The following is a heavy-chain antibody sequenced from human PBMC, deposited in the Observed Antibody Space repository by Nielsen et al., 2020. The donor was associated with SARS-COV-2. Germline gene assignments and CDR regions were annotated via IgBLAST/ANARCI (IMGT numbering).Heavy chain of an antibody. Sequence: GESLKISCAASGFNFNNFGVHWVRQAPGKGLEWVAVISYEGSIKFYSDSVKGRFTISRDNSKNTLYLQMNSLRSEDAAMYFCAKSNLLFWFGESRQLDYWGRGTLVAVSS. D-gene: IGHD3-10*01. J-gene: IGHJ4*02. CDR1: GFNFNNFG. CDR2: ISYEGSIK. CDR3: AKSNLLFWFGESRQLDY. V-gene: IGHV3-30*18.